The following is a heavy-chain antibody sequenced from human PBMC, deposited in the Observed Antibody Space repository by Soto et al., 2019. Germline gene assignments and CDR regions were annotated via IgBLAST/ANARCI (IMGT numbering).Heavy chain of an antibody. Sequence: GGSLRLSCAASGFTFSSSEMYWVRQAPGKGLEWTSYIHPGGQTTFYAESVKGRFTISRDNAKHSVYLQMNSLRAEDTAVYYWSRRGSSWGRVTMVTVSS. CDR1: GFTFSSSE. CDR2: IHPGGQTT. J-gene: IGHJ3*01. D-gene: IGHD2-2*01. CDR3: SRRGSS. V-gene: IGHV3-48*03.